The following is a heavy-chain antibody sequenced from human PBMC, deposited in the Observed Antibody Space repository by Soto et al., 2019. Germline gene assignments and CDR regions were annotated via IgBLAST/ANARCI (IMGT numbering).Heavy chain of an antibody. CDR3: ARWVDTAMVYGMDV. CDR2: IYSGGST. Sequence: GGSLRLSCAASGFTVSSNYMSWVRQAPGKGLEWVSVIYSGGSTYYADSVRGRFTISRDNSKNTLYLQMNSLRAEDTAVYYCARWVDTAMVYGMDVWGQGTTVTVSS. J-gene: IGHJ6*02. D-gene: IGHD5-18*01. V-gene: IGHV3-53*01. CDR1: GFTVSSNY.